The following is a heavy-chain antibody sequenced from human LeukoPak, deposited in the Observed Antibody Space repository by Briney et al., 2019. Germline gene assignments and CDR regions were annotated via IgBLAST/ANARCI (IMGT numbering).Heavy chain of an antibody. J-gene: IGHJ4*02. CDR2: LYHSGST. V-gene: IGHV4-39*01. Sequence: SETLSPTCTVSGGSISTPGYYWGWIRQPPGKGLEWIGSLYHSGSTYYKPSLKSRATISVDKSKNQCSLKLRSVTAADTAVYYCARHALATVTDPSFDYWGQGTLSPSPQ. CDR3: ARHALATVTDPSFDY. D-gene: IGHD2-21*02. CDR1: GGSISTPGYY.